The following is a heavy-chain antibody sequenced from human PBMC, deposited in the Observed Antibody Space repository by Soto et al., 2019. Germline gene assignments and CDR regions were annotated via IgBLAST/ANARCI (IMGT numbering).Heavy chain of an antibody. Sequence: ASVSGSCKASGYTFTTYYRNWVRQAPGQGLEWMGVINPNGGSTTYAQNFQGRVTMTRDTSTSTVYMALSSLRSEDTAVYYCARPFLQKYYDSSGALDSWGQGTLVPVSS. D-gene: IGHD3-22*01. J-gene: IGHJ1*01. CDR3: ARPFLQKYYDSSGALDS. CDR1: GYTFTTYY. CDR2: INPNGGST. V-gene: IGHV1-46*01.